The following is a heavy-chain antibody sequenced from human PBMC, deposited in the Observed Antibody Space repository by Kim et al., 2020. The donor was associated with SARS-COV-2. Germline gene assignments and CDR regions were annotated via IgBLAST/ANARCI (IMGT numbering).Heavy chain of an antibody. CDR3: ARFPWDTAYSSYMDV. V-gene: IGHV4-39*01. D-gene: IGHD5-18*01. J-gene: IGHJ6*03. Sequence: SETLSLTCTVSGGSISSSSYYWGWIRQPPGKGLEWIGSIYYSGSTYYNPSLKSRVTISVDTSKNQFSLKLSSVTAADTAVYYCARFPWDTAYSSYMDVWGKGTTVTVSS. CDR2: IYYSGST. CDR1: GGSISSSSYY.